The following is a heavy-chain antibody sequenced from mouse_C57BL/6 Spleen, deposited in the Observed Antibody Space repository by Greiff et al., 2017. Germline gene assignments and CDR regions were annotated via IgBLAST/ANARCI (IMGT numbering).Heavy chain of an antibody. V-gene: IGHV1-42*01. Sequence: EVKLMESGPELVKPGASVKISCKASGYSFTGYYMNWVKQSPEKSLEWIGEINPSTGGTTYNQKFKAKATLTVDKSSSTAYMQLKSLTSEDSAVYYCARSGYSNYVGFAYWGQGTLVTVSA. J-gene: IGHJ3*01. CDR3: ARSGYSNYVGFAY. CDR1: GYSFTGYY. D-gene: IGHD2-5*01. CDR2: INPSTGGT.